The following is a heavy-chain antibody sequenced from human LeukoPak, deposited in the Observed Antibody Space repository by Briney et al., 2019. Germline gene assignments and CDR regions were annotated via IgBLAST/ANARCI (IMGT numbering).Heavy chain of an antibody. Sequence: KPSETLSLTCAVYGGSFSGYYWSWIRQPPGKGLEWIGEINHSGSTNYNPSLKSRVTISVDTSKNQFSLKLSSVTAADTAVYYCARAVEVYGDQRGWFDPWGQGTLVTVSS. CDR3: ARAVEVYGDQRGWFDP. D-gene: IGHD4-17*01. J-gene: IGHJ5*02. V-gene: IGHV4-34*01. CDR2: INHSGST. CDR1: GGSFSGYY.